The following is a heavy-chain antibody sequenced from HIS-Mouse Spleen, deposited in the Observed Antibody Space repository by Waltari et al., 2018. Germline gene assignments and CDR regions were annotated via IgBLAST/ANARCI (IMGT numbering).Heavy chain of an antibody. CDR1: GGPISSSSYY. CDR2: IYYSGST. V-gene: IGHV4-39*01. Sequence: QLQLQESGPGLVKPSETLSLTCTVSGGPISSSSYYWGWIRQPPGKGLEWIGRIYYSGSTYYNPSLKSRVTISVDTSKNQFSLKLSSVTAADTAVYYCARHNLNYWYFDLWGRGTLVTVSS. CDR3: ARHNLNYWYFDL. J-gene: IGHJ2*01.